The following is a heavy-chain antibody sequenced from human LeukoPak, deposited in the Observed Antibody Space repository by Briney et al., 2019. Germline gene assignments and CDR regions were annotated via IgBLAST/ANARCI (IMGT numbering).Heavy chain of an antibody. J-gene: IGHJ3*02. Sequence: GASVKVSCKASGYTFTGYYMHWVRQAPGQGLEWMGWINPNSGGTNYAQKFQGRVTMTRDTSISTAYMELSRLRSDDTAVYYCARDGYYYDSSGYQQNNGNAFDIWGQGTMVTVSS. V-gene: IGHV1-2*02. CDR2: INPNSGGT. D-gene: IGHD3-22*01. CDR1: GYTFTGYY. CDR3: ARDGYYYDSSGYQQNNGNAFDI.